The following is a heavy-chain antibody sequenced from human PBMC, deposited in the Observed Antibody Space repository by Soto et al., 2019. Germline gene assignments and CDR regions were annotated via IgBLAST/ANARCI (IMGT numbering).Heavy chain of an antibody. V-gene: IGHV1-18*01. D-gene: IGHD1-1*01. Sequence: QVHLVQSGAGVKKPGASVKVSCKASGYTFTSYGITWVRQAPGQGLEWMAWISAHKGNTDYAQRLQGGFIVTRDTSTSTAYRELRCLRSDDTAVYYCARGRYGDYWGQGALVTVSS. J-gene: IGHJ4*02. CDR3: ARGRYGDY. CDR1: GYTFTSYG. CDR2: ISAHKGNT.